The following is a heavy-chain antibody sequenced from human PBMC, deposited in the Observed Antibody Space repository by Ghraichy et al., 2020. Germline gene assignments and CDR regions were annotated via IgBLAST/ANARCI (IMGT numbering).Heavy chain of an antibody. CDR2: ISSSSSYI. D-gene: IGHD4-17*01. V-gene: IGHV3-21*01. CDR3: ARELVHGDNDAFDI. Sequence: GGSLRLSCAASGFTFSSYSMNWVRQAPGKGLEWVSSISSSSSYIYYADSVKGRFTISRDNAKNSLYLQMNSLRAEDTAVYYCARELVHGDNDAFDIWGQGTMVTVSS. J-gene: IGHJ3*02. CDR1: GFTFSSYS.